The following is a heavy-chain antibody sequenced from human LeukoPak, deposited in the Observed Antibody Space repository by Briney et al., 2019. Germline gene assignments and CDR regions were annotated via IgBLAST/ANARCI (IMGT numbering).Heavy chain of an antibody. J-gene: IGHJ6*02. CDR3: ATGSGYDFSYYGMDV. D-gene: IGHD5-12*01. Sequence: ASVKVSCKVSGYTHSELSMQWVRQAPGKGLEWMGGFHPEDAESVYAQKFQGRVTMTEDTSTDTAYMELSSLRSEDTAVYYCATGSGYDFSYYGMDVWGQGTTVTVSS. CDR1: GYTHSELS. V-gene: IGHV1-24*01. CDR2: FHPEDAES.